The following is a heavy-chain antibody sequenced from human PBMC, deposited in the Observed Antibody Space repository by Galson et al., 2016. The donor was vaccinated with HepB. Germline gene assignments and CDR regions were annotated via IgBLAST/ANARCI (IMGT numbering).Heavy chain of an antibody. J-gene: IGHJ6*02. CDR2: ISSRSSFI. CDR3: ARDLPAANNVPLSPTYGMDV. CDR1: GFTFSVYN. V-gene: IGHV3-21*01. Sequence: SLRLSCAASGFTFSVYNMNWVRQAPGKGLEWVSSISSRSSFIYYADSVKGRFTVSRDNAKNSLYLQMNSLRAEDTAVYYCARDLPAANNVPLSPTYGMDVWGQGTTVTVSS. D-gene: IGHD1/OR15-1a*01.